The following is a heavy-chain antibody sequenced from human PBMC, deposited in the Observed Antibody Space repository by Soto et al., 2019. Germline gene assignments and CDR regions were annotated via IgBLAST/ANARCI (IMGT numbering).Heavy chain of an antibody. V-gene: IGHV3-9*01. CDR2: INWNSGSI. D-gene: IGHD6-13*01. J-gene: IGHJ1*01. CDR1: GFTFDDYA. CDR3: VKDESINWYSGHFRH. Sequence: LRLSCAASGFTFDDYAMHWVRQVPGKGLEWVSGINWNSGSIGYGDSVKGRFAISRDNAKNSLHLQMNSLSTEDTAFYYCVKDESINWYSGHFRHWGQGTLVTVSS.